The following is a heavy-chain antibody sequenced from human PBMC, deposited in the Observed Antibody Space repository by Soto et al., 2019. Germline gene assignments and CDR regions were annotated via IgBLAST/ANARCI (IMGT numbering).Heavy chain of an antibody. CDR1: GFSFDEYA. D-gene: IGHD5-12*01. CDR2: ISGSGDNT. Sequence: EVQLLESGGGLAQPGGSMRLSCAASGFSFDEYAMTWVRQAAGKGLEWVSAISGSGDNTYYADSVKGRFTISRDNSKNTLYPQLNSLRAEDTAVYYCTKGYYSGYDLAYFDYWGQGTLVTVSS. V-gene: IGHV3-23*01. CDR3: TKGYYSGYDLAYFDY. J-gene: IGHJ4*02.